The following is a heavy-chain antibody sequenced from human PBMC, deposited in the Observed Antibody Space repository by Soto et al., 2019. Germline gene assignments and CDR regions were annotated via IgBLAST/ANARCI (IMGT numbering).Heavy chain of an antibody. D-gene: IGHD4-17*01. CDR1: GFSLSTSGVG. CDR2: IYWDDDK. CDR3: ARQETTVTTV. J-gene: IGHJ4*02. Sequence: QITLKVSGPTLVKPTQTLTLTCTFSGFSLSTSGVGVGWIRQPPGKALEWLALIYWDDDKHYSPSLKSRLTTTKDTSNTQVVLTMTNMDPVDTATHCCARQETTVTTVWGQGTLVTDSS. V-gene: IGHV2-5*02.